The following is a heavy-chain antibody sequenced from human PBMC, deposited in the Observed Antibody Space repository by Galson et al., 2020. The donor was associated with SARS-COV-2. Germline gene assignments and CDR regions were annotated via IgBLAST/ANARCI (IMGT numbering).Heavy chain of an antibody. CDR3: AREYCSSTSGYGYYYMDV. V-gene: IGHV4-59*11. D-gene: IGHD2-2*01. J-gene: IGHJ6*03. CDR2: IYYSGST. CDR1: GGSISSHY. Sequence: SENLSLTCTVSGGSISSHYWSWIRQPPGKGLEWIGYIYYSGSTNYNPSLKSRVTISVDTSKNQFSLKLSSVTAADTAVYYCAREYCSSTSGYGYYYMDVWGKGTTVTVSS.